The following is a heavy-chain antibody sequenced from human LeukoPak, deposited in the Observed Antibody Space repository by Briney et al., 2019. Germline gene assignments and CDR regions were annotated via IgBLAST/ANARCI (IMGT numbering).Heavy chain of an antibody. CDR3: ARDPYCSSTSCYTPPSFDP. CDR2: IYYSGST. Sequence: PSETLSLTCTVSGGSISSGGYYWSWIRQHPGKGLEWIGYIYYSGSTYYNPSLKSRVTISVDTSKNQFSLKLSSVTAADTAVYYCARDPYCSSTSCYTPPSFDPWGQGTLVTVSS. V-gene: IGHV4-31*03. J-gene: IGHJ5*02. CDR1: GGSISSGGYY. D-gene: IGHD2-2*02.